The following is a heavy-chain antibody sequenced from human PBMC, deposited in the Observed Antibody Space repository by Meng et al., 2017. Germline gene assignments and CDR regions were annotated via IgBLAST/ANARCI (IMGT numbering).Heavy chain of an antibody. CDR1: GGTFSSYA. CDR2: IIPIFGTA. CDR3: ARVLRDGYNLGY. D-gene: IGHD5-24*01. Sequence: GQVVQAGAEVKKPGSSVKVPCKASGGTFSSYAISWVRQAPGQGLEWMGGIIPIFGTANYAQKFQGRVTITADESTSTAYMELSSLRSEDTAVYYCARVLRDGYNLGYWGQGTLVTVSS. J-gene: IGHJ4*02. V-gene: IGHV1-69*01.